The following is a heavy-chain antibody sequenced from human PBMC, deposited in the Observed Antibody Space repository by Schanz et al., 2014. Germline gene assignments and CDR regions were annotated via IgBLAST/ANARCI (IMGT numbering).Heavy chain of an antibody. J-gene: IGHJ4*02. D-gene: IGHD1-1*01. CDR1: GFTFRSYA. V-gene: IGHV3-23*01. CDR2: VSASGGGP. CDR3: ARDGAELYYFDD. Sequence: EVQLLESGGGLVQPGGSLRLSCIGSGFTFRSYALGWVRQAPGKGLEWVSLVSASGGGPFYADSVKGRFTISRDNAKNSLYLQMNGLRAEDTAVFYCARDGAELYYFDDWGQGTLVTVSS.